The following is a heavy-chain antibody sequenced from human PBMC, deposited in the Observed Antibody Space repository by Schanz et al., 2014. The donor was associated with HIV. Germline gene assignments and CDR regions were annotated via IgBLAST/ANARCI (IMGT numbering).Heavy chain of an antibody. D-gene: IGHD6-6*01. V-gene: IGHV1-69*01. CDR2: IIPIFGTA. CDR3: ARGLGDSSSSEPFDI. Sequence: QVQLVQSGAEVKKPGSSVKVSCESSGGRFSSYAINWVRQAPGQGLEWMGGIIPIFGTANYAQKFQGRVTIIADESTSTAYMELSSLRSADTAVYYCARGLGDSSSSEPFDIWGQGTKVTVSS. J-gene: IGHJ3*02. CDR1: GGRFSSYA.